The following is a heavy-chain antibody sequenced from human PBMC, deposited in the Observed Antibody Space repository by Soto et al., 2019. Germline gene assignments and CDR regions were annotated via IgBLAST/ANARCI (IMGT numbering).Heavy chain of an antibody. D-gene: IGHD1-26*01. J-gene: IGHJ4*02. CDR2: IYPGDSDT. CDR3: ARYSGSYWHYMDF. V-gene: IGHV5-51*01. CDR1: GYSFASHW. Sequence: GESLKISCKGSGYSFASHWVAWVRQMPEKGLEWIGTIYPGDSDTKYSSAFRGHVTISADTSVSTAYLQWRSLEATDRAIYYCARYSGSYWHYMDFWGQGTLVTVPS.